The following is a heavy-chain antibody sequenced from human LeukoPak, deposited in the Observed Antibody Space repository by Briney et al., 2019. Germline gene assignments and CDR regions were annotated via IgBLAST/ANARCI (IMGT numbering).Heavy chain of an antibody. CDR2: FFYSGST. D-gene: IGHD2-2*01. Sequence: SETLSLTCTVSGASINKYYWTWVRQPPGKGLEWIGYFFYSGSTRYNPSLKSRVTMSGAMSNNQFSLRLTSLTAADTAVYYCARNAGTKDYYYGMDVWGQGTTVIVSS. CDR3: ARNAGTKDYYYGMDV. V-gene: IGHV4-59*08. J-gene: IGHJ6*02. CDR1: GASINKYY.